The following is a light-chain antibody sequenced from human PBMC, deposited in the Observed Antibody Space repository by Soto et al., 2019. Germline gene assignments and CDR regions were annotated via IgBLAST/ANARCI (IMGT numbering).Light chain of an antibody. CDR2: AVS. CDR1: SSDVGDYNS. V-gene: IGLV2-14*01. Sequence: QSVLTQPASVSGSPGQSITISCTGTSSDVGDYNSVSWHQQHPAKAPKLMIFAVSNRSSGVSHRFSGSKSGKTASLTISGLQAEDEVDYHCSCYTRSGRLIVFGTGTKVTVL. CDR3: SCYTRSGRLIV. J-gene: IGLJ1*01.